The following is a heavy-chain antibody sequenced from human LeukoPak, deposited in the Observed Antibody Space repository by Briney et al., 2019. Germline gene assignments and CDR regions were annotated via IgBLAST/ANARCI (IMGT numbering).Heavy chain of an antibody. CDR3: ARAYYDILTGYPGHIDY. J-gene: IGHJ4*02. Sequence: PGRSLRLSCAASGFTFGSYAMHWVRQAPGKGLEWVAVISYDGSNKYYADSVKGRFTISRDNSKNTLYLQMNSLRAEDTAVYYCARAYYDILTGYPGHIDYWGQGTLVTVSS. V-gene: IGHV3-30*04. CDR2: ISYDGSNK. D-gene: IGHD3-9*01. CDR1: GFTFGSYA.